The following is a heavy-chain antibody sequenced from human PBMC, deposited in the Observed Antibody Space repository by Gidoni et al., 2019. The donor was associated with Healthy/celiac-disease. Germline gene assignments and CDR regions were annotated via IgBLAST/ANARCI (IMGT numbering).Heavy chain of an antibody. CDR1: GFTFTSSA. V-gene: IGHV1-58*01. J-gene: IGHJ5*02. CDR2: IVVGSGNT. D-gene: IGHD3-10*01. CDR3: AADRAISWFDP. Sequence: QMQLVQSGPEVKKPGTSVKVSCKASGFTFTSSAVQWVRQARGQRLEWIGWIVVGSGNTNYAQKFQERVTITRDMSTSTAYMELSSLRSEDTAVYYCAADRAISWFDPWGQGTLVTVSS.